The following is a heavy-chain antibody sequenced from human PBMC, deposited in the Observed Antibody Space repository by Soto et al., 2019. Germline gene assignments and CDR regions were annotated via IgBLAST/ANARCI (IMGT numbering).Heavy chain of an antibody. CDR2: ISYDGSNK. CDR3: ARDPDYYDSPSRGAFDI. D-gene: IGHD3-22*01. V-gene: IGHV3-30-3*01. Sequence: GGSLRLSCAASGFTFSSYAMHWVRQAPGKGLEWVAVISYDGSNKYYADSVKGRFTISRDNSKNTLYLQMNSLRAEDTAVYYCARDPDYYDSPSRGAFDIWGQGTMVTVS. CDR1: GFTFSSYA. J-gene: IGHJ3*02.